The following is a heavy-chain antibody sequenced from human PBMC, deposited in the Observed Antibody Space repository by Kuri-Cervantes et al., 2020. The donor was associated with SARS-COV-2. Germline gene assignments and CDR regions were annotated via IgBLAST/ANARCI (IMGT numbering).Heavy chain of an antibody. V-gene: IGHV2-26*01. D-gene: IGHD2-2*01. J-gene: IGHJ4*02. Sequence: SGPTLVKPTETLTLTCTVSGFSLSSLRMGVTWIRQPPGKALEWLALTFPSAEPSYTTSLKSRLSISKDTSKSQVVLTMTNMDPVDTATYYCAHRVGRYCSSTSCYRGVLSFDYWGQGTLVTVSS. CDR3: AHRVGRYCSSTSCYRGVLSFDY. CDR2: TFPSAEP. CDR1: GFSLSSLRMG.